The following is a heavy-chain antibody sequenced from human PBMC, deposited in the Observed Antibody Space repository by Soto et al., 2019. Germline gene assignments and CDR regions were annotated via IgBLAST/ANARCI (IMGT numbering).Heavy chain of an antibody. V-gene: IGHV4-30-2*05. CDR3: ARQSSTWFWDY. CDR1: GGSISSGGYS. J-gene: IGHJ4*02. CDR2: IYYSGDT. D-gene: IGHD6-13*01. Sequence: SETLSLTCAVSGGSISSGGYSWSWIRQPPGKGLEWIGYIYYSGDTNYNPSLKSRVTILVDTSKNQFSLKLTSVTDADTAVYYCARQSSTWFWDYWGQGTLVTVSS.